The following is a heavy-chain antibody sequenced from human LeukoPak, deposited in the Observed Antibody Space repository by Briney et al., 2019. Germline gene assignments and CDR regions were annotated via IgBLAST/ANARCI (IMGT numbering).Heavy chain of an antibody. J-gene: IGHJ4*02. D-gene: IGHD6-6*01. Sequence: ASVKVSCKASGYTFTSNHIHWVRQAPGQGLEWMGVINPSGDSTSYAPNFQGRVTVTRDTSTSTVYMELSSLRSEDTAIYYCAKIAARDTGEGYWGQGTLVAVSS. V-gene: IGHV1-46*01. CDR3: AKIAARDTGEGY. CDR1: GYTFTSNH. CDR2: INPSGDST.